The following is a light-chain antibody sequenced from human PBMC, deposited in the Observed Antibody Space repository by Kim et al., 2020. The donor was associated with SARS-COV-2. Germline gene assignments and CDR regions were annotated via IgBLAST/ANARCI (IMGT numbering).Light chain of an antibody. J-gene: IGKJ2*01. CDR2: DAS. CDR3: QQHDILPYT. V-gene: IGKV1-33*01. Sequence: STSVGDRVTITCQASQDIGNYLNWYQQKPGRAPKHLIYDASNLQTGVTSRFSGSGSGTGFTFTISSLQPEDIATYYCQQHDILPYTFGQGTKLDI. CDR1: QDIGNY.